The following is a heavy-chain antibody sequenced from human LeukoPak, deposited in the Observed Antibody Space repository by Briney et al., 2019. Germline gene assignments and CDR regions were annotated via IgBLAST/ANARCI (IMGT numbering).Heavy chain of an antibody. Sequence: GSLRLSCAASGFTFSDYYMSWIRQAPGKGLEWVSAISGSGGSTYYADSVKGRFTISKDNSKNTLYLQMNSLRAEDTAAYYCAKGDSGYNYYYYYGMDVWGQGTTVTVSS. J-gene: IGHJ6*02. CDR3: AKGDSGYNYYYYYGMDV. V-gene: IGHV3-23*01. CDR2: ISGSGGST. D-gene: IGHD3-22*01. CDR1: GFTFSDYY.